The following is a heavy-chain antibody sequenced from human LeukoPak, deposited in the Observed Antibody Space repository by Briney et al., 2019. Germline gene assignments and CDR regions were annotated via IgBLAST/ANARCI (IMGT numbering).Heavy chain of an antibody. Sequence: SETLSLTCAVYGGSFSSYYCCWIRHPPRKGLEWIGEINHSGRTNYNPSPTSRVTISVDTSKNQFSLKVGSVTAADTAVYYCARDQQGNFDYWGQGTLVTVSS. D-gene: IGHD7-27*01. CDR3: ARDQQGNFDY. CDR1: GGSFSSYY. CDR2: INHSGRT. V-gene: IGHV4-34*01. J-gene: IGHJ4*02.